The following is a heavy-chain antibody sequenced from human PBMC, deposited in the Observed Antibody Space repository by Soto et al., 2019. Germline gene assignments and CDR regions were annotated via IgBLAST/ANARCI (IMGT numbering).Heavy chain of an antibody. CDR3: AHAFGGTSWPNDAFDV. V-gene: IGHV2-5*01. CDR2: IYWYDDT. J-gene: IGHJ3*01. Sequence: HITLKEAGPTLVKPTQTLTLTCIFSGFSFSADGVGVGWIRQPPGKTLEWLALIYWYDDTRYRPSLKSRLTITKDSSKHQVVLTMTNMDPLDTATYYCAHAFGGTSWPNDAFDVWGQGTVVTVSS. CDR1: GFSFSADGVG. D-gene: IGHD3-16*01.